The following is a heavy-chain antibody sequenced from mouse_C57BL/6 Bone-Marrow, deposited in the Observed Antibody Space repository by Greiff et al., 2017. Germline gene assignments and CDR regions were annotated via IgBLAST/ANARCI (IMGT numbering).Heavy chain of an antibody. V-gene: IGHV14-4*01. Sequence: EVQLQQSGAELVRPGASVKLSCTASSFNIKDDYIHWVKQRPEQGLEWIGWIDPEIGDTEYASKFQGKATITSDTSSNTAYLQLSSLTSEDTAVYYCSSFDGNYFDFWGQGTPLTVAS. CDR2: IDPEIGDT. D-gene: IGHD2-3*01. J-gene: IGHJ2*01. CDR3: SSFDGNYFDF. CDR1: SFNIKDDY.